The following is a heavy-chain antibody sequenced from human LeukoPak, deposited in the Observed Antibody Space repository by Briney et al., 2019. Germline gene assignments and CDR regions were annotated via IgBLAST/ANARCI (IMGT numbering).Heavy chain of an antibody. V-gene: IGHV4-61*02. CDR3: ARVSEQQPDRPFDY. D-gene: IGHD1-26*01. Sequence: SETLSLTCTVSGASITSGTYYWTWIRQPAGKGLEWLGRIYASGSTNYNPSLKSRVSMSVDTAKNQFSLKLRSVTAADTAVYYCARVSEQQPDRPFDYWGQGTLVTVSS. CDR1: GASITSGTYY. J-gene: IGHJ4*02. CDR2: IYASGST.